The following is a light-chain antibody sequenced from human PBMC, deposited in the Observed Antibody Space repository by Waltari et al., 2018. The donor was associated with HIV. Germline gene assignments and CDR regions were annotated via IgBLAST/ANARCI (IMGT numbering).Light chain of an antibody. CDR1: NSNIGSNT. V-gene: IGLV1-44*01. J-gene: IGLJ2*01. CDR2: NNN. CDR3: AAWDDSLNAHVL. Sequence: QSVLTQPPSASGTPGQRVTISCSGRNSNIGSNTVNWYQQLPGTAPKLLIYNNNQRPSGFSDRFSCSKSGTSASLAISGLQSEDEADYYCAAWDDSLNAHVLFGGGTKLTVL.